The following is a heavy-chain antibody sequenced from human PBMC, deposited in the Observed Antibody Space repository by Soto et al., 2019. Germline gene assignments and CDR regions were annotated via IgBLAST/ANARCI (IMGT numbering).Heavy chain of an antibody. V-gene: IGHV4-59*08. CDR2: IHYYGST. Sequence: SETLAPTFTLSGGSISSYYCSLIRQLEGKGLEWIWYIHYYGSTTLKPHLKSRVTISVDTSKQQLSRELSSVTAADTSVYYCGRHRPYPTPYYFDFWGQGTHVTVSS. D-gene: IGHD6-6*01. CDR3: GRHRPYPTPYYFDF. CDR1: GGSISSYY. J-gene: IGHJ4*02.